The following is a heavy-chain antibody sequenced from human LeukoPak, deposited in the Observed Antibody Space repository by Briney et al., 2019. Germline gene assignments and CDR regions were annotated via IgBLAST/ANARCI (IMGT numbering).Heavy chain of an antibody. CDR1: GYTFTSYY. J-gene: IGHJ4*02. V-gene: IGHV1-46*01. CDR2: INPSGGST. D-gene: IGHD1-26*01. Sequence: GASVKVSCKASGYTFTSYYMHWVRQAPGQGLEWMGIINPSGGSTSYAQKFQGRVTMTRDMSTSTVYMELSSLRSEDTAVYYCARDGGSIVGATTKEWFDYWGQGTLVTVSS. CDR3: ARDGGSIVGATTKEWFDY.